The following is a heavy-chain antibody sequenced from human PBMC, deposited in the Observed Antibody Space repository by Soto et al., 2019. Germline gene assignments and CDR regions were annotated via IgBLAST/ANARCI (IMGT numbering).Heavy chain of an antibody. CDR1: GYAFTTYG. CDR3: ARGRYGDY. D-gene: IGHD1-1*01. V-gene: IGHV1-18*01. Sequence: QVHLVQSGAEVKKPGASVKVSCQGSGYAFTTYGITWVRQAPGQGLEWMGWISAHNGNTNYAQKLQGRGTVTRDTSTSTAYMELRSLRYDDPAVYYCARGRYGDYWGQGALVTVSS. J-gene: IGHJ4*02. CDR2: ISAHNGNT.